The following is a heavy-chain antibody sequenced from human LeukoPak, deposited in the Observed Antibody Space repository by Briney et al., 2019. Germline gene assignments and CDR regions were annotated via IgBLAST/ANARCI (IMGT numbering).Heavy chain of an antibody. CDR1: GFNFVNYA. V-gene: IGHV3-30*04. J-gene: IGHJ4*02. D-gene: IGHD3-3*01. CDR3: AREIRGYYAAY. Sequence: GSLRLSCAASGFNFVNYAMHWVRQAPGKGLDWVALISYDGGFQSYADSVKGRFTISRDSSTNTVSLQMNSLRDEDTAMYYCAREIRGYYAAYWGQGILVTVSS. CDR2: ISYDGGFQ.